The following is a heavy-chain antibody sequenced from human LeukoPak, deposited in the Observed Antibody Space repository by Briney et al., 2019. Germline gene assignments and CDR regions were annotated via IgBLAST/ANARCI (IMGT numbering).Heavy chain of an antibody. CDR2: ITDDSLTM. V-gene: IGHV3-48*04. CDR3: VARGGWARFDY. CDR1: GFTFSSYG. Sequence: PGGSLRLSCAASGFTFSSYGMHWVRQAPGKGLEWVSYITDDSLTMYYTDSVKGRFSISRDNAKNSLYLQMNSLRAEDTAVYYCVARGGWARFDYWGQGTLVTVSS. J-gene: IGHJ4*02. D-gene: IGHD6-19*01.